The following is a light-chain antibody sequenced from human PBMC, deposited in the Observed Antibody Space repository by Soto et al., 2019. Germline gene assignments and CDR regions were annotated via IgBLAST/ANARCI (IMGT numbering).Light chain of an antibody. CDR2: GAS. J-gene: IGKJ1*01. CDR3: QQYGSSLWT. Sequence: EIVLTQSPGTMSLSPGERATLSCRASQSVSSSYLAWYQQKPGQAPRLLIYGASSRATGITDRFSGSGSGTDFTLTIIRLEPEDFAVYYCQQYGSSLWTFGQGTKVEIK. CDR1: QSVSSSY. V-gene: IGKV3-20*01.